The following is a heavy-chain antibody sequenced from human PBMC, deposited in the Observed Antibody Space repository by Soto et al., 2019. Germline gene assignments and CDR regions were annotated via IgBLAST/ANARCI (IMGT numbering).Heavy chain of an antibody. D-gene: IGHD4-17*01. CDR2: IYYSGST. CDR3: ARSENNYGDNWFDP. J-gene: IGHJ5*02. V-gene: IGHV4-31*03. Sequence: TLSLTCTVSGGSISSGGYYWSWIRQHPGKGLEWIGYIYYSGSTYYNPSLKSRVTISVDTSKNQFSLKLSSVTAADTAVYYCARSENNYGDNWFDPWGQGTLVTVSS. CDR1: GGSISSGGYY.